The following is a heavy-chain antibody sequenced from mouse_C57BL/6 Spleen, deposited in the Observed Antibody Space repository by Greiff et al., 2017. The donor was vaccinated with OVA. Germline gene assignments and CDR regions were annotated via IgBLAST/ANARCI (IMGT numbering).Heavy chain of an antibody. D-gene: IGHD2-5*01. CDR1: GFTFSDYG. V-gene: IGHV5-17*01. CDR3: ARKSNYDYYAMDY. CDR2: ISSGSSTI. J-gene: IGHJ4*01. Sequence: EVKLVESGGGLVKPGGSLKLSCAASGFTFSDYGMHWVRLAPEKGLEWVAYISSGSSTIYYADTVKGRFTISRDNAKNTLFLQMTSLRSEDTARYYCARKSNYDYYAMDYWGQGTSVTVSS.